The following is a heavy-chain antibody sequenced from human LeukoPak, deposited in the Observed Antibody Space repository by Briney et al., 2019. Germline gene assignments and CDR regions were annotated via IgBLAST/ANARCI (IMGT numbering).Heavy chain of an antibody. D-gene: IGHD3-22*01. CDR1: GFTFSSDA. J-gene: IGHJ4*02. CDR3: AKGLRIVVVITTFDY. CDR2: ISASGGST. V-gene: IGHV3-23*01. Sequence: GGSLRLSCAASGFTFSSDAMSWVRQAPGEGLEWVSSISASGGSTYYADSVKGRFTISRDNSKNTLYLQMNSLRAEDTAVYYRAKGLRIVVVITTFDYWGQGTLVTVSS.